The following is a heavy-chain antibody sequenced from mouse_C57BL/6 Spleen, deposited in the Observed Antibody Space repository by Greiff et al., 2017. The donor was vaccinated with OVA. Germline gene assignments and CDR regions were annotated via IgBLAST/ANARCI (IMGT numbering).Heavy chain of an antibody. CDR1: GFTFSDYG. Sequence: EVHLVESGGGLVKPGGSLKLSCAASGFTFSDYGMHWVRQAPEKGLEWVAYISSGSSTTYYADTVKGRFTISRDNATNTLFLQMTSLRSEDTALYYCERDLYYCGSRPWYFDVWGTGTTVTVSS. D-gene: IGHD1-1*01. CDR2: ISSGSSTT. V-gene: IGHV5-17*01. J-gene: IGHJ1*03. CDR3: ERDLYYCGSRPWYFDV.